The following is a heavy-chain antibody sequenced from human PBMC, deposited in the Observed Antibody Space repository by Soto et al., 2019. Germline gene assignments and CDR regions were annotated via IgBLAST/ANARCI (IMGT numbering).Heavy chain of an antibody. CDR3: VKGMNYYYYYMDV. J-gene: IGHJ6*03. Sequence: ESGGGFVPPGGSLRLSCAASGFIFSDYAMTWVRQAPGKGLEWVSAISGSGGKTYYADSVKGRFTISRDSSQNMMFLQMSGLRAEDTAIYYCVKGMNYYYYYMDVWGNGTTVTVSS. CDR2: ISGSGGKT. CDR1: GFIFSDYA. V-gene: IGHV3-23*01.